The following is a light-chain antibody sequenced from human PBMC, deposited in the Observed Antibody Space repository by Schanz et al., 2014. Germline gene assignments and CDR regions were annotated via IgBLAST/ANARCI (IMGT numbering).Light chain of an antibody. CDR2: EVS. CDR1: SSDVGGYDY. CDR3: CSYAGSSTWV. J-gene: IGLJ2*01. Sequence: QSALTQPPSVSGSPGQSVTISCTGTSSDVGGYDYVSWYQQLPGKAPKLMIYEVSKRPSGVPDRFSGSKSGNTASLTVSGLQAEDEADYYCCSYAGSSTWVFGGGTKLTVL. V-gene: IGLV2-8*01.